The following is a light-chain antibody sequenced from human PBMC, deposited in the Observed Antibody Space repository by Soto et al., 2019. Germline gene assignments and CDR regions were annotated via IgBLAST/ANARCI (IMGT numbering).Light chain of an antibody. V-gene: IGKV3-20*01. CDR3: QQYGSSYTWT. J-gene: IGKJ1*01. Sequence: EILLKQCPGPVSLAPGERATLSCRASQSVSRNYLAWHRQKPGQSTRILXXGAXSRATGILERFSGSGSGTDFTLTLRGLEPEEFAVYYCQQYGSSYTWTFGQGTKVDIK. CDR2: GAX. CDR1: QSVSRNY.